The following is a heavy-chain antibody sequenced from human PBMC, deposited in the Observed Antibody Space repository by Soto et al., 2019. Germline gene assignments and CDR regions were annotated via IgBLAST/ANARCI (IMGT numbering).Heavy chain of an antibody. CDR3: ARGELLWFGELLR. Sequence: QVQLVQSGAEVKKPGASVKVSCKASGYTFTSYEINWVRQATGQGLEWMGWMNPNSGDTGYAQKFQGRVTMTRNTSISTAYMELSSLGSEDTAVYYCARGELLWFGELLRWGQGTLVTVSS. CDR2: MNPNSGDT. V-gene: IGHV1-8*01. CDR1: GYTFTSYE. D-gene: IGHD3-10*01. J-gene: IGHJ4*02.